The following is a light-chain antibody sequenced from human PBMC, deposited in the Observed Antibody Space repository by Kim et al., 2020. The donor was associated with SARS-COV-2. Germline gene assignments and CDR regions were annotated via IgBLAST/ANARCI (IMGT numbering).Light chain of an antibody. CDR3: LQHNTYPIT. J-gene: IGKJ5*01. CDR2: GAS. CDR1: QEIRNN. V-gene: IGKV1-17*01. Sequence: VGGEGTITCRESQEIRNNWGWYQQNPGRAPKHLIYGASSLQSGVPSRFSGSGSGTEFTLTISSLQPEDFSTYFCLQHNTYPITFGQGTRLEIK.